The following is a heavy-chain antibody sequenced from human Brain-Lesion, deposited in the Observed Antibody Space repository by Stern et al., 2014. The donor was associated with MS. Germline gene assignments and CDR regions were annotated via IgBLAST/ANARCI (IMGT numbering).Heavy chain of an antibody. CDR3: ARVPGGVFGGMDV. CDR1: GYTFTEYF. J-gene: IGHJ6*02. V-gene: IGHV1-2*04. CDR2: INPYSGYT. D-gene: IGHD4-23*01. Sequence: VQLVESGAEVKKPGASVKVSCKASGYTFTEYFMHWVRQAPGQGLEWLGWINPYSGYTKYAQKFQGWVTMTRDTSISTAYMELNSLRSDDTAVYYCARVPGGVFGGMDVWGQGTTVT.